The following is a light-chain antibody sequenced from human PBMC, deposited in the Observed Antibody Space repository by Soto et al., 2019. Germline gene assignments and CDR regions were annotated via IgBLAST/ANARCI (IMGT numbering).Light chain of an antibody. J-gene: IGKJ5*01. CDR3: QQYNNWPRT. Sequence: EIVMTQSPATLSVSPGERATLSCRASQSVNAYLAWYQQKPGQAPRLLIYGVSTRDTGVPDRFSGSASGTEFTLTISSLQSEDFAVYYCQQYNNWPRTFGQGTRLEIK. V-gene: IGKV3-15*01. CDR2: GVS. CDR1: QSVNAY.